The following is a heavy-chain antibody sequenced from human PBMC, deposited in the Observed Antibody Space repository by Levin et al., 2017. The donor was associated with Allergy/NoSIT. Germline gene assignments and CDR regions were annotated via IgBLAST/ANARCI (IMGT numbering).Heavy chain of an antibody. Sequence: ESLKISCAVYGGSFRGYYWTWIRQTPGKGLEWIGEINHSGSTDYNPSLKSRVTISVDTSKNQFSLNVISVTAADTAVYYCARAEYMYAYRAFDIWGQGTMVIVSS. CDR3: ARAEYMYAYRAFDI. J-gene: IGHJ3*02. D-gene: IGHD2-8*01. CDR2: INHSGST. V-gene: IGHV4-34*01. CDR1: GGSFRGYY.